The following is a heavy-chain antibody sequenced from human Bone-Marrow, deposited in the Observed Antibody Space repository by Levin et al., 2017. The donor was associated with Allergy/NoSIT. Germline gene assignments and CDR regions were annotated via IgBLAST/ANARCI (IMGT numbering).Heavy chain of an antibody. V-gene: IGHV3-48*01. J-gene: IGHJ4*02. CDR2: ISSSSSTI. CDR3: AREYDFWSGYLSY. D-gene: IGHD3-3*01. Sequence: LPGGSLRLSCAASGFTFSSYSMNWVRQAPGKGLEWVSYISSSSSTIYYADSVKGRFTISRDNAKNSLYLQMNSLRAEDTAVYYCAREYDFWSGYLSYWGQGTLVTVSS. CDR1: GFTFSSYS.